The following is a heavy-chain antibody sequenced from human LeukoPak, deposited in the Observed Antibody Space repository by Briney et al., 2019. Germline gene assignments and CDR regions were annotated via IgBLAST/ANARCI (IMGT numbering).Heavy chain of an antibody. Sequence: GGSLRLFCAGSGFTFSGYAMSWVRQAPGKGLEWVSTISGSGDTTYYADSVRGRFTISRDNSKNTLYLQMSSLRAENTAVYYCARTPQQHCTSTTCYPDYWGQGTLVTVSS. J-gene: IGHJ4*02. CDR3: ARTPQQHCTSTTCYPDY. V-gene: IGHV3-23*01. CDR1: GFTFSGYA. CDR2: ISGSGDTT. D-gene: IGHD2-2*01.